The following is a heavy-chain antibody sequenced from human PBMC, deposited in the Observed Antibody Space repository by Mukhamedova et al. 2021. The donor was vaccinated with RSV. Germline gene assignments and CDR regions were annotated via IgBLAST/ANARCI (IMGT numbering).Heavy chain of an antibody. D-gene: IGHD7-27*01. J-gene: IGHJ4*02. Sequence: GLEWIGRIRKKTNSYTTEYAASVKGRFTISRDDSKNSLYLQMNSLQTEDTAVYYCARVPPLTGYFGWWGQGTLVTVSS. CDR2: IRKKTNSYTT. V-gene: IGHV3-72*01. CDR3: ARVPPLTGYFGW.